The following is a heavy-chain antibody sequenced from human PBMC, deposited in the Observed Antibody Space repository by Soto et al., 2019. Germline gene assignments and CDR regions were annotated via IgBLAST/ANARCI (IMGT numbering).Heavy chain of an antibody. Sequence: EVQLVESGGGLAQPGGSLRLYCAASGITVSNRFMSWVRQAPAKGLEWVSLLYSGGSTYHPDSVKGRFTISRDNSKNTLYLQMNSLRAEDTAVYYCASRPGVVVPPDMLPLDFWGQGTLVTVSS. CDR1: GITVSNRF. V-gene: IGHV3-66*01. CDR3: ASRPGVVVPPDMLPLDF. J-gene: IGHJ4*02. CDR2: LYSGGST. D-gene: IGHD2-2*01.